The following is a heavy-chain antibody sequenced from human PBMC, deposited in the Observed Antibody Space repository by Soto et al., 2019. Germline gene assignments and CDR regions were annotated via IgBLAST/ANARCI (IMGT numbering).Heavy chain of an antibody. CDR2: INPDGSGE. CDR3: ARENWFFDY. CDR1: GFSFEIYW. J-gene: IGHJ4*02. D-gene: IGHD3-10*01. Sequence: EVHLVESGGGLVQPGGSLRLSCAASGFSFEIYWMGWVRQAPGKGLEWVANINPDGSGEYYLDSVKGRFTISRDNAKNSVYLQMNSLVGDDTAVYYCARENWFFDYWGKGTPVTVSS. V-gene: IGHV3-7*01.